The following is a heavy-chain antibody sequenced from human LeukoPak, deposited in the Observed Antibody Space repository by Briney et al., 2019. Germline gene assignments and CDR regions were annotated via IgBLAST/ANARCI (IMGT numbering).Heavy chain of an antibody. V-gene: IGHV3-30*02. Sequence: GGSLRLSCVASGFSFSTYGMHWVRQAPGKGLEWVAFIRHDGSSKYYADSVTGRFTISRDNAKNSLYLQMNSLRAEDTAVYYCAELGITMIGGVWGKGTTVTISS. J-gene: IGHJ6*04. CDR2: IRHDGSSK. CDR3: AELGITMIGGV. D-gene: IGHD3-10*02. CDR1: GFSFSTYG.